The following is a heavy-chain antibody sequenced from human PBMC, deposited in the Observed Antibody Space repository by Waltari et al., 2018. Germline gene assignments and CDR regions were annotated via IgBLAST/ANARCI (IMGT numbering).Heavy chain of an antibody. CDR3: AKGGQYSSSWYSFDY. Sequence: EVQLVESGGGLVQPGGSLRLSCAASGFTFSSYGMSWVRQAPGKGLEWVSAISGSGGSTYYTDSVKGRLTISRDNSKNTLYLQMNSLKAEDTAVYYCAKGGQYSSSWYSFDYWGQGTLVTVSS. V-gene: IGHV3-23*04. D-gene: IGHD6-13*01. CDR1: GFTFSSYG. J-gene: IGHJ4*02. CDR2: ISGSGGST.